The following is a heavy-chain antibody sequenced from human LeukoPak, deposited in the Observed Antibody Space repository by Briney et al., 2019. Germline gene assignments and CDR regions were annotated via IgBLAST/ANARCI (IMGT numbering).Heavy chain of an antibody. D-gene: IGHD6-13*01. CDR2: INSDGSST. J-gene: IGHJ3*02. Sequence: GGSLRLSCAASGFTFSSYWMHWVRQAPGKGLVWVSRINSDGSSTSYADSVKGRFTISRDNAKNTLYLQMNSLRAEDTAVYYCARDLYGSSWYWAFDIWGQGTMVTVSS. CDR1: GFTFSSYW. V-gene: IGHV3-74*01. CDR3: ARDLYGSSWYWAFDI.